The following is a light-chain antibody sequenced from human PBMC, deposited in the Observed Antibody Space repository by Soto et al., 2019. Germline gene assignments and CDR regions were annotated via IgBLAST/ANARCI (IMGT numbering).Light chain of an antibody. J-gene: IGLJ2*01. CDR1: SSDVGSYNL. Sequence: QSALTQPASVSGSPGQSITISCTGTSSDVGSYNLVSWYQQHPGKAPKLMIYEGSKRPSGVSNRFSGSKSGNTASLTISGRQGEELAVTYCCTYAGRSTLGVFAGGTKLTVL. CDR2: EGS. CDR3: CTYAGRSTLGV. V-gene: IGLV2-23*01.